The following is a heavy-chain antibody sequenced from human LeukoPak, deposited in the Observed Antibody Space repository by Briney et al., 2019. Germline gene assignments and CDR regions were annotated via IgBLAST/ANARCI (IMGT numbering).Heavy chain of an antibody. V-gene: IGHV3-33*01. J-gene: IGHJ4*02. CDR2: IWYDGSNE. D-gene: IGHD3-22*01. CDR3: ARVAMSDSSGYCDY. Sequence: PGGSLRLSCAASGFTFSDYAMHWVRQAPGKGLEWVAVIWYDGSNENYANSVRGRFTVPRDNSKKTLYLHMNSVRAEDTGVYYCARVAMSDSSGYCDYWGQGTLVTVSS. CDR1: GFTFSDYA.